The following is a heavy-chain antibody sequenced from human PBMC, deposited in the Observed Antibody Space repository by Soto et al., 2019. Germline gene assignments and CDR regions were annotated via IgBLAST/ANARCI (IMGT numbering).Heavy chain of an antibody. V-gene: IGHV1-69*01. CDR1: GGTLSNYA. D-gene: IGHD1-26*01. Sequence: QVQLVQSGAEVKKPGSSVKVSCKASGGTLSNYAISWVRQAPGQGLEWMGGIIPILGSANYAQKFKDRVTITADESTSTTYMELSSLRSEDAAVYYCASRERVGAFDIWGQGTMVTVSS. J-gene: IGHJ3*02. CDR2: IIPILGSA. CDR3: ASRERVGAFDI.